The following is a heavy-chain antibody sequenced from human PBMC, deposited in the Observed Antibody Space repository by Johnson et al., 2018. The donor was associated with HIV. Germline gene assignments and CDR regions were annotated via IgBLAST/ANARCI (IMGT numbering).Heavy chain of an antibody. CDR2: ISGSGGST. J-gene: IGHJ3*01. CDR3: AKEVSMIVDAFDV. D-gene: IGHD3-22*01. Sequence: VQLVESGGGVVQPGRSLRLSCAASGFIFSSYGVHWVRQAPGKGLEWVSGISGSGGSTYYADSVKGRFTISRDNSKNTLYLQMNSLRAEDTAVYYCAKEVSMIVDAFDVWGQGTVVTVSS. V-gene: IGHV3-23*04. CDR1: GFIFSSYG.